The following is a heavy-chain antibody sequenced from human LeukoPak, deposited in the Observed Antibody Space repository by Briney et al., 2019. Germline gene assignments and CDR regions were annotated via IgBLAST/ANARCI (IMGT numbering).Heavy chain of an antibody. J-gene: IGHJ2*01. CDR1: GFTASSNF. D-gene: IGHD1-26*01. Sequence: GGSPRLSCTLAGFTASSNFMSWVPQALEKGLEWVSVIYSGVNTYYADSVSGRFTISRDNSKNTVYLQMNSLRADDTAVYYCARNHILGYWHFDLWGRGTLVTVSS. CDR3: ARNHILGYWHFDL. CDR2: IYSGVNT. V-gene: IGHV3-53*01.